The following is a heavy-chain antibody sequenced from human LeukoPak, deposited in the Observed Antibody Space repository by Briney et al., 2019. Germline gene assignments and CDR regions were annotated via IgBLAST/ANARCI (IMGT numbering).Heavy chain of an antibody. D-gene: IGHD3-10*01. Sequence: GESLKISCKGSGYSFTSYWIGWVRQMPGKGLEWVGIIYPGDSDTRYSPSFQGQVTISADKSISTAYLQWSSLKASDTAMYYCACTAFYGSGSYPFDYWGQGTLVTVSS. CDR2: IYPGDSDT. CDR1: GYSFTSYW. CDR3: ACTAFYGSGSYPFDY. V-gene: IGHV5-51*01. J-gene: IGHJ4*02.